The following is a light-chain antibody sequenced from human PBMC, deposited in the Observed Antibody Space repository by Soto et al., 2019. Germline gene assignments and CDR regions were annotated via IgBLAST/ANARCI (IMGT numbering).Light chain of an antibody. Sequence: QSVLTQPASVYGSPGQSITISYNGTSSDVGGYNYVSWYQQHPGKAPKFMIYDVSNRPSGVSNRFSGSKSGNTASLTISGLQAEDEADYYCSSYTTSNTRQIVFGTGTKVTVL. J-gene: IGLJ1*01. CDR1: SSDVGGYNY. CDR2: DVS. CDR3: SSYTTSNTRQIV. V-gene: IGLV2-14*01.